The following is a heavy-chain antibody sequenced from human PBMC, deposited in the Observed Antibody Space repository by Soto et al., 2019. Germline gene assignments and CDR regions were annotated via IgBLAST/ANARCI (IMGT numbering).Heavy chain of an antibody. CDR3: ARDAGDSHYDYFDL. CDR1: GFTFNRKW. CDR2: INSDGSIT. V-gene: IGHV3-74*03. D-gene: IGHD2-21*02. Sequence: EVQLVESGGGLVQPGGSLRLSCATSGFTFNRKWMHWVRQAPGKGLVWVSRINSDGSITEFADFVKGRLTISRDNARNTLYLDMNSLRDEDTAVYYCARDAGDSHYDYFDLWGRGTLVTVSS. J-gene: IGHJ2*01.